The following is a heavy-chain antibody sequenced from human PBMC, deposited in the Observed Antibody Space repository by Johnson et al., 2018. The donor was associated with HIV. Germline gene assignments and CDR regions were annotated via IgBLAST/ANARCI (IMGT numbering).Heavy chain of an antibody. Sequence: VQLVESGGGVVQSGRSLRLSCAASGFTFSSYWMAWVRQAPGKGLEWVANVKQDGSEKNYVDSVKGRFTISRDKAKNSMYLQMNSLRGEDTAVYYCARVWVVEVARGAFDIWGQGTMVTVSS. CDR3: ARVWVVEVARGAFDI. D-gene: IGHD2-15*01. CDR1: GFTFSSYW. V-gene: IGHV3-7*01. CDR2: VKQDGSEK. J-gene: IGHJ3*02.